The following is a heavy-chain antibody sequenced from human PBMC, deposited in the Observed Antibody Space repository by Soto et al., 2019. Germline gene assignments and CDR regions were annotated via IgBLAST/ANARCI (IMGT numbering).Heavy chain of an antibody. CDR2: IIGGDGDK. D-gene: IGHD3-9*01. CDR3: AKDRDPDGIWTFDS. Sequence: GGSLRLSCAASGFTFRTFTMNWVRQAPGKGLEWVSGIIGGDGDKFYSDSVKGRFTISRDNSKDMLFLQMSSLRVDDTAVYYCAKDRDPDGIWTFDSWGQGTLVTVSS. V-gene: IGHV3-23*01. J-gene: IGHJ5*01. CDR1: GFTFRTFT.